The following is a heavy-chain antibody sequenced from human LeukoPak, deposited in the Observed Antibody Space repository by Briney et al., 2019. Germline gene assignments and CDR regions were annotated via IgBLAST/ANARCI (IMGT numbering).Heavy chain of an antibody. CDR3: ARHMTTVISPFDY. Sequence: GESLKISCKGSGYRFTSYWIGWVRQMPGKGLEWMGIIYPGDSDTRYSPSFQGQVTISADRPTSTAYLQWSSLKASDTAMYYCARHMTTVISPFDYWGQGSLVTVSS. J-gene: IGHJ4*02. D-gene: IGHD4-23*01. CDR2: IYPGDSDT. CDR1: GYRFTSYW. V-gene: IGHV5-51*01.